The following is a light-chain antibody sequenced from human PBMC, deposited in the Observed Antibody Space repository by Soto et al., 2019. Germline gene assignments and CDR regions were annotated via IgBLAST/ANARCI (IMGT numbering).Light chain of an antibody. CDR2: AAS. CDR1: QGISNY. J-gene: IGKJ1*01. Sequence: DIPMTQSPSSLSASVGDRVTITCRATQGISNYLASYQQKPGKVPKLLIYAASTLQSGVPSRFSGSGSGTDFTLTISSLQPEDVATYYCQKYDSALGTFGQGTKVEIK. V-gene: IGKV1-27*01. CDR3: QKYDSALGT.